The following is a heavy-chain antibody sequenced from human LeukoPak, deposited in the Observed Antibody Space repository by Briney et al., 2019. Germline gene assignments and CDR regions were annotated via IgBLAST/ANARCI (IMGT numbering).Heavy chain of an antibody. Sequence: SQTLSLTCAISGVSVSSNNAVWIWLRPSPSMGLESLVRTYYSSKCYNDYAVSVKSRITINPDTSKNQFSLQLNSVTPEDTAVYYCAREPKWASGRLSAFEIWGQGTMVT. CDR2: TYYSSKCYN. CDR3: AREPKWASGRLSAFEI. V-gene: IGHV6-1*01. D-gene: IGHD3-10*01. J-gene: IGHJ3*02. CDR1: GVSVSSNNAV.